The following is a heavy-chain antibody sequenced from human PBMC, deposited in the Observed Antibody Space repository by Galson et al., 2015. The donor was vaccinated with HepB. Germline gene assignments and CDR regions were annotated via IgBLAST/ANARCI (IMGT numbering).Heavy chain of an antibody. CDR1: TFSFSRYW. CDR3: AGGKYYFDY. Sequence: SLRLSCAASTFSFSRYWMTWVRQAPGKGLEWVADIKQDGSEKYYVDSVKGRFTISKDNPKNSLYLQMNSLRAEDTAIYYCAGGKYYFDYWGQGTLVTVSS. J-gene: IGHJ4*02. V-gene: IGHV3-7*04. CDR2: IKQDGSEK.